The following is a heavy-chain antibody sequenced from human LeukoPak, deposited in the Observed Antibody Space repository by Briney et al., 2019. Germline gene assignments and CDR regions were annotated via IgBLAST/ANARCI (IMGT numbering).Heavy chain of an antibody. CDR3: ARACYYDSSGYYFLDY. Sequence: PSETLSLTCTVSGGSISSYYWSWIRQPPGKGLEWIGYIYYSGSTNYNPSLKSRVTISVDTSKNQFSLKLSSVTAADTAVYYCARACYYDSSGYYFLDYWGRGTLVTVSS. V-gene: IGHV4-59*01. J-gene: IGHJ4*02. CDR2: IYYSGST. D-gene: IGHD3-22*01. CDR1: GGSISSYY.